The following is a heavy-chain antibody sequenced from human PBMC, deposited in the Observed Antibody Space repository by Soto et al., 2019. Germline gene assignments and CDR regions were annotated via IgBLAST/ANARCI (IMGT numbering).Heavy chain of an antibody. D-gene: IGHD3-9*01. CDR3: AKTETFNGYYNAFDY. V-gene: IGHV3-23*01. J-gene: IGHJ4*02. CDR2: ISGGGGST. Sequence: EVQLPESGGGLVQPGGSLRLSCAASGFSFAGYALTWVRLAPGKGLEWVASISGGGGSTYYADSVKGRFSISRDNSNRMVYLQMGSLTAGDTAVYYCAKTETFNGYYNAFDYWGQGTRVTVSS. CDR1: GFSFAGYA.